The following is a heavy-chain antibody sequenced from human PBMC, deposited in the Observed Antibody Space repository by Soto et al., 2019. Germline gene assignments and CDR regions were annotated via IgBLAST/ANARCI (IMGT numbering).Heavy chain of an antibody. V-gene: IGHV3-23*01. Sequence: EVQLLESGGGLVQPGGSLRLSCAASGFTFSGYAMSWVRQAPGKGLEWVSAISVSGGSTYYADSVKGRFTISRDNSKETLYLQMNSLRAEDTAVYYCAKDQRGVYGAYTPRDYYYYSMDVWGKGTTVTVSS. CDR3: AKDQRGVYGAYTPRDYYYYSMDV. CDR1: GFTFSGYA. J-gene: IGHJ6*03. D-gene: IGHD4-17*01. CDR2: ISVSGGST.